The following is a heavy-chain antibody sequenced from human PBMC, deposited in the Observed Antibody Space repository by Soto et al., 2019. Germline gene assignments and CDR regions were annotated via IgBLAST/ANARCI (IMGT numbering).Heavy chain of an antibody. J-gene: IGHJ4*02. CDR1: GFTFSSYW. Sequence: GGSLRLSCAASGFTFSSYWMSWVRQAPGKGLEWVANIKQDGSEKYYVDSVKGRFTISRDNAKNSLYLQMNSLRAEDTAVYYCARDGYDFWSGYGFWGQGTLVTVSS. CDR2: IKQDGSEK. V-gene: IGHV3-7*01. CDR3: ARDGYDFWSGYGF. D-gene: IGHD3-3*01.